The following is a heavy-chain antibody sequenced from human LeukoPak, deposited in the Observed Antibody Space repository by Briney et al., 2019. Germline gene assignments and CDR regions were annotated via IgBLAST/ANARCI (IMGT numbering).Heavy chain of an antibody. V-gene: IGHV3-21*04. D-gene: IGHD1-26*01. Sequence: GGSLRLSCAASGFTFSSYSMNWVRQAPGKGLEWVSSISSSSSYIYYADSVKGRFTISRDNAKNSLYLQMNSLRAEDTAVYYCARVVGATTRWFDPWGQGTLVTVSS. CDR2: ISSSSSYI. CDR1: GFTFSSYS. J-gene: IGHJ5*02. CDR3: ARVVGATTRWFDP.